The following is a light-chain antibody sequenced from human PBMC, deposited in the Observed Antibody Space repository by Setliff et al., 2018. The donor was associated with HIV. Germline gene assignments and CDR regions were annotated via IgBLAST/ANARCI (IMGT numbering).Light chain of an antibody. CDR2: DVS. CDR1: SIDFGGYDY. J-gene: IGLJ3*02. V-gene: IGLV2-14*03. CDR3: SSYTSSSTPNWV. Sequence: QSVLTQPASVSGSPGQSITISCTGTSIDFGGYDYVSWYQQHPGKAPKLMIYDVSNRPSGVSNRFSGSKSGNTASLTISGLQAEDEADYYCSSYTSSSTPNWVFGGGTKVTVL.